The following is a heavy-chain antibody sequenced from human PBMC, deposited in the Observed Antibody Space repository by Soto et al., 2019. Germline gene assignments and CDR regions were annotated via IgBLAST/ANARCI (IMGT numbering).Heavy chain of an antibody. CDR2: IYYAGST. CDR1: GGSISSTNW. D-gene: IGHD5-12*01. Sequence: SETLSLTCAVSGGSISSTNWWSWVRQPPGRGLEWIGFIYYAGSTKYNPSLNSRVTISVDTSKNQFSLKLSSVTAADTAVYYCARHEGDGYNPPSFDYWGQGTLVTVSS. J-gene: IGHJ4*02. V-gene: IGHV4-4*02. CDR3: ARHEGDGYNPPSFDY.